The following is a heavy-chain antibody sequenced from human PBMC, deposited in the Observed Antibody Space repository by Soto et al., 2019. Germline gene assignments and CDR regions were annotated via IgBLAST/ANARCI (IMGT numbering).Heavy chain of an antibody. J-gene: IGHJ4*02. D-gene: IGHD5-18*01. CDR1: GFTFSSYA. V-gene: IGHV3-30-3*01. CDR3: ATGYSYGFGVSGYYFDY. CDR2: ISYDGSNK. Sequence: PGGSLRLSCAASGFTFSSYAMHWVRQAPGKGLEWVAVISYDGSNKYYADSVKGRFTISRDNSKNTLYPQMNSLRAEDTAVYYCATGYSYGFGVSGYYFDYWGQGTLVTVSS.